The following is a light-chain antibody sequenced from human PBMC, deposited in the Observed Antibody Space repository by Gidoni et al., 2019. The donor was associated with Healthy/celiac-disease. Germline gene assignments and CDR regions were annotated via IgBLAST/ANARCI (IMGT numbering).Light chain of an antibody. J-gene: IGLJ1*01. CDR3: QSYDSSLSGSV. CDR1: SSNIGAGYD. Sequence: QSVLTPPPSVSGAPGQRVTLACTGSSSNIGAGYDVHWYQQLPGTAPKRLIDGNSNRPSGVPDRFSGSKSGTSASLAITGLQAEDEAEYYCQSYDSSLSGSVCGTGTKVTVL. CDR2: GNS. V-gene: IGLV1-40*01.